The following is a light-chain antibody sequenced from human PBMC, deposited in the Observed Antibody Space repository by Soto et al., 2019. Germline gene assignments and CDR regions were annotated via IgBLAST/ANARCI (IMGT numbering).Light chain of an antibody. CDR3: QQYNSYS. V-gene: IGKV1-5*01. J-gene: IGKJ1*01. Sequence: DIQVTQSPPTLSASVGDRVTITCRASQTISTWMAWYQQKPGKAPKLLVYDASTLQSGVASRFSGSGSGTEFTLIISGLQPDDSATYYCQQYNSYSFGQGSRVEIK. CDR1: QTISTW. CDR2: DAS.